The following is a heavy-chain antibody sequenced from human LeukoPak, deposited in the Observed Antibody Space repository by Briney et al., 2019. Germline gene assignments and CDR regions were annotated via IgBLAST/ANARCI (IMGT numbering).Heavy chain of an antibody. Sequence: GGSLRLSCAASGFTFSSYEMNWVRQAPGKGLEWVSYISSSGSTIYYADSVKGRFTISRDNAKNPLYLQMNSLRAEDTAVYYCARVGWYGYFDYWGQGTLVTVSS. D-gene: IGHD6-19*01. CDR2: ISSSGSTI. J-gene: IGHJ4*02. CDR3: ARVGWYGYFDY. CDR1: GFTFSSYE. V-gene: IGHV3-48*03.